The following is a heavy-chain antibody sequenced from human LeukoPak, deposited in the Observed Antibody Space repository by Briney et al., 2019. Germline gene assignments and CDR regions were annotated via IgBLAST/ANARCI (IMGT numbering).Heavy chain of an antibody. J-gene: IGHJ6*03. CDR3: ARLETRITIFGVAGDYMDV. CDR1: GGSISSSSYY. CDR2: IYYSGST. V-gene: IGHV4-39*01. Sequence: PSETLSLTCTVSGGSISSSSYYWGWIRQPPGKGLEWIGSIYYSGSTYYNPSLKSQVTISVDTSKNQFSLKLSSVTAADTAVYYCARLETRITIFGVAGDYMDVWGKGTTVTVSS. D-gene: IGHD3-3*01.